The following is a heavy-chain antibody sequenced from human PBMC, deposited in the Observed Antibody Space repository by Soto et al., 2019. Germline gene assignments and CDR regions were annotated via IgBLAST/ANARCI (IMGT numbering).Heavy chain of an antibody. CDR1: GFTFSSYG. Sequence: QVQLVESGGGVVQPGRSLRLSCAASGFTFSSYGMHWVRQAPGKGLEWVAVISYDGSNKYYADSVKGRFTISRDNSKNTLYLQMNSLRAEDTAVYYYAKDPVLGPPANYCYYYMDVWGKGTTVTVSS. V-gene: IGHV3-30*18. CDR3: AKDPVLGPPANYCYYYMDV. J-gene: IGHJ6*03. D-gene: IGHD2-15*01. CDR2: ISYDGSNK.